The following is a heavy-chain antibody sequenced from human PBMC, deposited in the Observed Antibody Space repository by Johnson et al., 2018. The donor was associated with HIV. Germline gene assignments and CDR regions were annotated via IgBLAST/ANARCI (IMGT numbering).Heavy chain of an antibody. D-gene: IGHD3-10*01. Sequence: QVQLVESGGGVVQPGESLRLSCGASGFTISPYGMHWVRQAPGKGLEWVAVISYDGSNKYYADSVKGRFTISRDNSKNTLYLQMNSLRAEDTAVYYCARDPMVRGAGGFDIWGQGTTVTVSS. CDR2: ISYDGSNK. CDR3: ARDPMVRGAGGFDI. V-gene: IGHV3-30*19. J-gene: IGHJ3*02. CDR1: GFTISPYG.